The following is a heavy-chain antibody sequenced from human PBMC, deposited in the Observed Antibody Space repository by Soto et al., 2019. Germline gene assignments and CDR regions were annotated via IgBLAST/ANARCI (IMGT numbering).Heavy chain of an antibody. J-gene: IGHJ2*01. Sequence: QLQLQESVPGLVKPSETLSLTCTVSGGSISSSSYYWGWIRQPPGKGLEWIGSIYYSGSTYYNPSLKSRVTISVDTSKNQFSLKLCSVTAADTAVYYCASNRGDGWWYFDLWGRGTLVTVSS. CDR1: GGSISSSSYY. CDR2: IYYSGST. CDR3: ASNRGDGWWYFDL. D-gene: IGHD6-19*01. V-gene: IGHV4-39*01.